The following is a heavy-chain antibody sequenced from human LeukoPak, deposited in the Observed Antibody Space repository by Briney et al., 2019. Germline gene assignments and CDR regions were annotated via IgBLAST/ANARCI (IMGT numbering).Heavy chain of an antibody. V-gene: IGHV1-69*05. Sequence: SVKVSCKASGGTFSSYGISWVRQAPGQGLEWMGRIIPIFGTANYAQKFQGRLTITTDESTSTAYMELSSLGSEDTAVYYCAREGDYGDYASDCWGQGTLVTVSS. CDR2: IIPIFGTA. J-gene: IGHJ4*02. CDR3: AREGDYGDYASDC. D-gene: IGHD4-17*01. CDR1: GGTFSSYG.